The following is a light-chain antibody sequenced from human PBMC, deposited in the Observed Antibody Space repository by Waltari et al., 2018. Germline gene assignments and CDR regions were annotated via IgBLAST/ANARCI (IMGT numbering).Light chain of an antibody. CDR1: SSNIGTNP. J-gene: IGLJ1*01. CDR3: AAWDDTLNGYV. V-gene: IGLV1-44*01. CDR2: SNN. Sequence: QSVLPQPPSPSGTPGQRVPISCSGSSSNIGTNPVIWYQHLPGTAPKLLIYSNNQRPSGVPGRFSGSKSGTSASLAISGLQSEDEADYYCAAWDDTLNGYVFGTGTKVTVL.